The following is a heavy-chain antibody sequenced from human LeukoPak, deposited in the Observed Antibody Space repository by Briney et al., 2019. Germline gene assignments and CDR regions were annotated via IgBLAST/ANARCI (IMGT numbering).Heavy chain of an antibody. J-gene: IGHJ4*02. V-gene: IGHV3-23*01. Sequence: SGGSLRLSCAASGFTFSSYARSWVRQAPGKGLEWVSAISGSGGSTYHADSVKGRFTISRDNSKNTLYLQMNSLRAEDTAVYYCAKARRFLEWLPYYFDYWGQGTLVTVSS. CDR2: ISGSGGST. CDR3: AKARRFLEWLPYYFDY. D-gene: IGHD3-3*01. CDR1: GFTFSSYA.